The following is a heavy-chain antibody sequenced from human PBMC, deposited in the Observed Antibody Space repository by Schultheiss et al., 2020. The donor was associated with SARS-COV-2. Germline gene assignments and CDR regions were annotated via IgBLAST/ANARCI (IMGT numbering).Heavy chain of an antibody. J-gene: IGHJ6*02. V-gene: IGHV1-18*04. Sequence: GESLKISCKASGYTFTSYGISWVRQAPGQGLEWMGWISAYNGNTNYAQKLQGRVTMTTDTSTSTAYMELRSLRSDDTAVYYCARGSYYDSRDLDYYGMDVWGQGTTVTVSS. CDR2: ISAYNGNT. D-gene: IGHD3-22*01. CDR1: GYTFTSYG. CDR3: ARGSYYDSRDLDYYGMDV.